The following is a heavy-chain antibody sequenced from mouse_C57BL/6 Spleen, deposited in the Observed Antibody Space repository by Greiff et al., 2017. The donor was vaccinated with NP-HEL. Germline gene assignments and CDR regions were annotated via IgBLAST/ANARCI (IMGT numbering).Heavy chain of an antibody. V-gene: IGHV1-54*01. D-gene: IGHD1-1*01. CDR2: INPGSGGT. CDR3: ARSSYYGSRYFDY. CDR1: GYAFTNYL. Sequence: QVQLQQSGAELVRPGTSVKVSCKASGYAFTNYLIEWVKQRPGQGLEWIGVINPGSGGTNYNEKFKGKATLTADKSSSTAYMQLSSLTSEDSAVYFCARSSYYGSRYFDYGGQGTTLTVSS. J-gene: IGHJ2*01.